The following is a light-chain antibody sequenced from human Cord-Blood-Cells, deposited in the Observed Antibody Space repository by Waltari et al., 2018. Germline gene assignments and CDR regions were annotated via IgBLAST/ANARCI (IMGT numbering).Light chain of an antibody. CDR1: SSDVGGYNY. CDR3: SSYTSSSIWV. V-gene: IGLV2-14*01. CDR2: DVS. J-gene: IGLJ3*02. Sequence: QSALTQPASVSGSPGQSITISCTGTSSDVGGYNYVSCYQQHPGKAPKLMLYDVSKRPSGVSNRFSGSKSGNTASLTISGLQAEDEADYYCSSYTSSSIWVFGGGTKLTVL.